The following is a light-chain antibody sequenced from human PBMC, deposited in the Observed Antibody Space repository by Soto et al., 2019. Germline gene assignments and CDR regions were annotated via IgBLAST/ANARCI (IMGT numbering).Light chain of an antibody. CDR3: SSYAGFNNFV. CDR1: SSDVGAYNY. Sequence: QSVLTQPPSASGSPGQSVTISCTGTSSDVGAYNYVSWYQQHPGKAPKLMIYEITNRPSGVPDRFSASKSGNTASLTVSWLQAEDEADYFCSSYAGFNNFVFGTGTKVTVL. CDR2: EIT. V-gene: IGLV2-8*01. J-gene: IGLJ1*01.